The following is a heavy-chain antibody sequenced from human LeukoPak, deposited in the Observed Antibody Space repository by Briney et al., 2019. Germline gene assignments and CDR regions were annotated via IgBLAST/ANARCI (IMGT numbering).Heavy chain of an antibody. CDR1: GGSFSGYY. V-gene: IGHV4-34*01. D-gene: IGHD3-16*01. Sequence: SETLSLTCAVYGGSFSGYYWSWIRQPPGKGLEWIGEINHSGSTNYNPSLKSRVTISVDTSKNQFSLKLSSVTAADTAVYYCARVSLENVFSYNWFDPWGQETLVTVSS. CDR2: INHSGST. CDR3: ARVSLENVFSYNWFDP. J-gene: IGHJ5*02.